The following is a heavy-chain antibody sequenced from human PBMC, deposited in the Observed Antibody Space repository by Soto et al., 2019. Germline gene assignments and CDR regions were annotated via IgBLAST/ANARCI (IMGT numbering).Heavy chain of an antibody. CDR1: GFTFSSYG. Sequence: GGSLRLSCAASGFTFSSYGMHWVRQAPGKGLEWVAVIWYDGSNKYYADSVKGRFTISRDNSKNTLYLQMNSLRAEDTAVYYCARDGAGIWCSGGSCYRYFDYWGQGTLVTVSS. CDR3: ARDGAGIWCSGGSCYRYFDY. J-gene: IGHJ4*02. D-gene: IGHD2-15*01. V-gene: IGHV3-33*01. CDR2: IWYDGSNK.